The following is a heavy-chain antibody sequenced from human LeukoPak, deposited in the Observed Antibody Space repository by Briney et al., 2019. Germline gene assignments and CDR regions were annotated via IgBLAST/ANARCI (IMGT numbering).Heavy chain of an antibody. J-gene: IGHJ6*03. CDR3: ARHGTAPYYYHYYMDV. V-gene: IGHV4-39*01. CDR2: IYYSGST. Sequence: PSETLSLTCTVSGGSISGSSYYWGWLRQPPGKGLEWIGSIYYSGSTYYNPSLKSRVTISVDTSKNQFSLKLSSVTAADTAVYYCARHGTAPYYYHYYMDVWGKGTTVTVSS. CDR1: GGSISGSSYY. D-gene: IGHD1-14*01.